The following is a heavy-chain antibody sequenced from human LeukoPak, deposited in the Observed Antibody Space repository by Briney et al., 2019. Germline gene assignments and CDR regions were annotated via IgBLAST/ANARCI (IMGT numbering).Heavy chain of an antibody. Sequence: PSQTLSLTCSVSGGSISSGSYYWSWIRQPAGKGLEWIGRFYTSGSTNYNPSLKSRVTISVDTSKNQFSLKLSSVTAADTAVYYCARGDDGYIVDAFDIWGQGTMVTVSS. J-gene: IGHJ3*02. V-gene: IGHV4-61*02. CDR1: GGSISSGSYY. CDR2: FYTSGST. D-gene: IGHD5-24*01. CDR3: ARGDDGYIVDAFDI.